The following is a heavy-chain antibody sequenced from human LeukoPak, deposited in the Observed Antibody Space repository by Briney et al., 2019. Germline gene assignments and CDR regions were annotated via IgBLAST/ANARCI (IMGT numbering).Heavy chain of an antibody. Sequence: KPSETLSLTCAVYGVSFSGYYWSWIRQPPGKGLEWIGEVNRSGSTYYNPSLKSRVTISVDTSKNQFSLKLSSVTAADTAVYYCARSVNGGSYRDYCFDYWGQGTMVTVPS. CDR1: GVSFSGYY. V-gene: IGHV4-34*01. D-gene: IGHD1-26*01. J-gene: IGHJ4*02. CDR3: ARSVNGGSYRDYCFDY. CDR2: VNRSGST.